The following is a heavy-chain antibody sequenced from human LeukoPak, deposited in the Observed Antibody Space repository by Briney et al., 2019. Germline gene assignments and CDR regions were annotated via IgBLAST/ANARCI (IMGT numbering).Heavy chain of an antibody. CDR1: GGSISSYY. V-gene: IGHV4-59*01. CDR2: IYYSGST. D-gene: IGHD5-12*01. Sequence: SETLSLTCTVYGGSISSYYWSWIRQPPGKGLEWIGYIYYSGSTNYNPSLKSRVTISVDTSKNQFSLKLSSVTAADTAVYYCANSDYRDAFDIWGQGTMVTVSS. J-gene: IGHJ3*02. CDR3: ANSDYRDAFDI.